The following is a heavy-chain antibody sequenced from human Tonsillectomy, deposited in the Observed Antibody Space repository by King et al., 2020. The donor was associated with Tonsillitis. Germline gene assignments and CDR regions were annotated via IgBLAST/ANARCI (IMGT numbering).Heavy chain of an antibody. CDR1: GYTFTSYG. CDR2: ISAYNGNT. V-gene: IGHV1-18*04. J-gene: IGHJ4*02. D-gene: IGHD6-19*01. CDR3: ARSRGYSSGWPHFDY. Sequence: VQLVQSGAEVKKPGASVKVSCKASGYTFTSYGISWVRQAPGQGLEWMGWISAYNGNTNYAQKLQGRVTMTTEQSTGTAYMALRSLRSDDTAVYYCARSRGYSSGWPHFDYWGQGTLVTVSS.